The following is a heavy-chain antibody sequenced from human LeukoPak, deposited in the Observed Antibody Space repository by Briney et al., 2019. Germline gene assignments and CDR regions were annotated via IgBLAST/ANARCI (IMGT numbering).Heavy chain of an antibody. Sequence: SQTLSLTCAISGDSVSSNSAAWNWIRQSPSRDLEWLGGTYYRSKWYNDYAVSVKSRITINPDTSKNQFSLQLNSVTPEDTAVYYCARGEQWLVLACDYWGQGTLVTVSS. D-gene: IGHD6-19*01. CDR2: TYYRSKWYN. V-gene: IGHV6-1*01. J-gene: IGHJ4*02. CDR3: ARGEQWLVLACDY. CDR1: GDSVSSNSAA.